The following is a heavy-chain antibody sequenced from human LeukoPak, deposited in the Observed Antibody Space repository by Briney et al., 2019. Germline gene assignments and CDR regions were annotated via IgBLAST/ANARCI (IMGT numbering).Heavy chain of an antibody. CDR2: ISYNGSNK. CDR3: AREMRYGCFDY. J-gene: IGHJ4*02. V-gene: IGHV3-30*04. CDR1: GFTFSSYA. Sequence: GGSLRLSCAASGFTFSSYAMHWVRQAPGKGLEWVAVISYNGSNKYYADSVKGGFTISRDNSKNTLYLQMNSLRAEDTAVYYCAREMRYGCFDYWGQGTLVTVSS. D-gene: IGHD2-8*01.